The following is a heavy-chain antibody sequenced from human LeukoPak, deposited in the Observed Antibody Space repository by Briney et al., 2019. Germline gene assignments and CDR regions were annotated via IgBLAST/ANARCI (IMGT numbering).Heavy chain of an antibody. CDR3: ATGSPAFDY. D-gene: IGHD1-26*01. Sequence: GGSLRLSCAASGFTFSSYLMHWVRQAPGKRLVWVTRINSDGTSSSYADSVKGRFTISRDNVKKTLYLQMNSLRAEDTAVYYCATGSPAFDYWGQGTLVTVSS. CDR1: GFTFSSYL. V-gene: IGHV3-74*01. CDR2: INSDGTSS. J-gene: IGHJ4*02.